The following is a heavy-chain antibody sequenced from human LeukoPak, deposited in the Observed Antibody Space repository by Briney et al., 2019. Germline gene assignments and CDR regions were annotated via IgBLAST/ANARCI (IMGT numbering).Heavy chain of an antibody. CDR1: GGSFSGYY. D-gene: IGHD2-2*01. Sequence: SETLSLTCAVYGGSFSGYYWSWIRQPPGKGLEWIGEINHSGSTNYNPSLKSRVTISVDTSKNQFSLKLSSVTAADTAVYCCARRRGPGYCSSTSCYARDWFDPWGQGTLVTVSS. J-gene: IGHJ5*02. V-gene: IGHV4-34*01. CDR2: INHSGST. CDR3: ARRRGPGYCSSTSCYARDWFDP.